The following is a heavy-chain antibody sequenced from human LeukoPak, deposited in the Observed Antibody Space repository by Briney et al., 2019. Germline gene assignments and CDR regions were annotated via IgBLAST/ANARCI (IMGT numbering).Heavy chain of an antibody. CDR3: ARRVTVTFNDY. J-gene: IGHJ4*02. CDR1: GYTFTSYY. D-gene: IGHD4-17*01. Sequence: ASVKVSCKASGYTFTSYYMHWVRQAPGQGLEWMGWISAYNGNTNYAQKLQGRVTMTTDTSTSTAYMELRSLRSDDTAVYYCARRVTVTFNDYWGQGTLVTVSS. CDR2: ISAYNGNT. V-gene: IGHV1-18*04.